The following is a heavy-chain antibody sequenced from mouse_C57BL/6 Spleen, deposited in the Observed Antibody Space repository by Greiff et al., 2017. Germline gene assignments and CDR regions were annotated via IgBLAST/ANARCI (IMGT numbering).Heavy chain of an antibody. CDR1: GYTFNSYW. CDR2: IYPGSGST. J-gene: IGHJ4*01. D-gene: IGHD1-1*01. V-gene: IGHV1-55*01. CDR3: ARRDYGSSYGYAMDY. Sequence: QVQLQQPGAELVKPGASVKMSCKASGYTFNSYWITWVKQRPGQGLEWIGDIYPGSGSTNYNEKFKSKATLTVDTSSSTAYMQLSSLTSEDSAVYYCARRDYGSSYGYAMDYWGQGTSVTVSS.